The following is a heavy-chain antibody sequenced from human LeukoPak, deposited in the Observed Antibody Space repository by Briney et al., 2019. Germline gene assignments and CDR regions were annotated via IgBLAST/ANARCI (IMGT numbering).Heavy chain of an antibody. CDR1: GGTFSSYA. Sequence: ASVKVSCKASGGTFSSYAISWVRQAPGQGLEWMGGIIPIFGTANYAQKFQGRVTITADESTSTAYMELSSLRSEDTAVYYCARSGGNGGNSGWFDWFDPWGQGTLVTVSS. J-gene: IGHJ5*02. CDR3: ARSGGNGGNSGWFDWFDP. D-gene: IGHD4-23*01. V-gene: IGHV1-69*13. CDR2: IIPIFGTA.